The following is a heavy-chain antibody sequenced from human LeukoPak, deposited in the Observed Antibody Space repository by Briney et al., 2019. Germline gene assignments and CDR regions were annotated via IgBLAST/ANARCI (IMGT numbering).Heavy chain of an antibody. D-gene: IGHD2-2*01. CDR2: INHSGST. CDR1: GGSFSGYY. J-gene: IGHJ3*02. V-gene: IGHV4-34*01. Sequence: SETLSLTCAVYGGSFSGYYWSWIRQPPGKGLEWIGEINHSGSTNYNPSLKSRVTISVDTPKNQFSLKLSSVTAADTAVYYCARGPALQLGYCSSTSCRDAFDIWGQGTMVTVSS. CDR3: ARGPALQLGYCSSTSCRDAFDI.